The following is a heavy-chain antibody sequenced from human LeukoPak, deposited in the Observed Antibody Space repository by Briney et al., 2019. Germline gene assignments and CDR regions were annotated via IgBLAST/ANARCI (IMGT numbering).Heavy chain of an antibody. CDR2: INTYSGGT. CDR1: GYTFTAYF. V-gene: IGHV1-2*02. J-gene: IGHJ4*02. D-gene: IGHD3-22*01. Sequence: ASMKLSCTASGYTFTAYFMHRVRQAPGQGLEWMGWINTYSGGTNYAQKFQGGLTITRDRSINTAYMELSRLRSGDTAVYYCARERSTNTYYYDSSGYDYWGQGTLVTVSS. CDR3: ARERSTNTYYYDSSGYDY.